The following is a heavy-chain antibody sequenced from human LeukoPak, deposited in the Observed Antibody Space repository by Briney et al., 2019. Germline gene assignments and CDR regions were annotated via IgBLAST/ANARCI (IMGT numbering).Heavy chain of an antibody. J-gene: IGHJ6*02. D-gene: IGHD7-27*01. CDR3: AHVLEVAWGGMDV. CDR2: IQHSGNT. V-gene: IGHV4-4*02. Sequence: SGTLSPTCAVSVGSISGRNWWSWVRQPPGKGLEWIGEIQHSGNTNSNPSLKSRVTISIDKSKNQFSLKLSSVTAADTAVYYCAHVLEVAWGGMDVWGQGTTVTVSS. CDR1: VGSISGRNW.